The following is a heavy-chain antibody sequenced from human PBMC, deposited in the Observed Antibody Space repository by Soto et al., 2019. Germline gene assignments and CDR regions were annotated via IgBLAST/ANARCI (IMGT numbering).Heavy chain of an antibody. Sequence: GGSLRLSCAASGFTFSSYAMSWVRQAPGKGLEWVSAISGSGGSTYYADSVKGRFTISRDNSKNTLYLQMNSLRAEDTAVYYCATVISPLWLELLESGLDYWGQGTLVTVSS. CDR3: ATVISPLWLELLESGLDY. V-gene: IGHV3-23*01. J-gene: IGHJ4*02. CDR2: ISGSGGST. D-gene: IGHD1-7*01. CDR1: GFTFSSYA.